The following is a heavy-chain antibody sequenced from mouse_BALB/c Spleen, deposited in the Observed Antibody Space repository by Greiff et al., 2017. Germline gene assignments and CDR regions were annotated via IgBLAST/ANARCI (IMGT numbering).Heavy chain of an antibody. Sequence: VKLMESGPGLVAPSQSLSITCTVSGFSLTSYGVHWVRQPPGKGLEWLGVIWAGGSTNYNSALMSRLSISKDNSKSQVFLKMNSLQTDDTAMYYCARDPGGYLYYYAMDYWGQGTSVTVSS. CDR1: GFSLTSYG. D-gene: IGHD1-1*02. V-gene: IGHV2-9*02. J-gene: IGHJ4*01. CDR3: ARDPGGYLYYYAMDY. CDR2: IWAGGST.